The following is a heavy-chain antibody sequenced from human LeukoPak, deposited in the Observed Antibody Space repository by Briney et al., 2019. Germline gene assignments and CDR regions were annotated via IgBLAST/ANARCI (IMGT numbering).Heavy chain of an antibody. J-gene: IGHJ4*02. CDR2: IYTSGST. Sequence: PSQTLSLTCTVPGGSISSGSYYWSWIRQPAGKGLEWIGRIYTSGSTNYNPSLKSRVTISVDTSKNQFSLKLSSVTAADTAVYYCASAGYYYDSSGYQHFDYWGQGTLVTVSS. D-gene: IGHD3-22*01. CDR1: GGSISSGSYY. V-gene: IGHV4-61*02. CDR3: ASAGYYYDSSGYQHFDY.